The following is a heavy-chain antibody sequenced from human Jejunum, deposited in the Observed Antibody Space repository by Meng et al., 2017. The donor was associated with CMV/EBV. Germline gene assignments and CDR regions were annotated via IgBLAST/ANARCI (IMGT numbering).Heavy chain of an antibody. D-gene: IGHD2-2*01. J-gene: IGHJ4*02. CDR2: IYSSGTT. CDR3: ARHDPWGYYVVVPAAPFDY. CDR1: YS. Sequence: YSWGWLRQPPGRGLALIGSIYSSGTTYYPPSLMGRVTISVDMSTNQFSLNLNSVTAADTAVYYCARHDPWGYYVVVPAAPFDYWGQGTLVTVSS. V-gene: IGHV4-39*01.